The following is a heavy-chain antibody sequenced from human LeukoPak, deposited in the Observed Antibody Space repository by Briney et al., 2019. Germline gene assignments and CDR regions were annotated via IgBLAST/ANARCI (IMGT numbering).Heavy chain of an antibody. Sequence: TLSLTCTVSGLSIRSSFYWGWVRQPPGKGLEWIGNIYHSGTTYYNPSLMSRVTISVDTSKNQFSLRLTSATAADTAVYYCARVVVAARAIDFWGQGTLVTVSS. J-gene: IGHJ4*02. CDR1: GLSIRSSFY. V-gene: IGHV4-38-2*02. CDR3: ARVVVAARAIDF. CDR2: IYHSGTT. D-gene: IGHD2-15*01.